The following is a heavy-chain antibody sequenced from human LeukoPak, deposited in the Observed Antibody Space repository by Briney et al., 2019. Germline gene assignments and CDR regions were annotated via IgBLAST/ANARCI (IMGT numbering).Heavy chain of an antibody. CDR1: GYSISIAFY. J-gene: IGHJ2*01. CDR2: ISHIGSS. Sequence: PQTLSLTCTVSGYSISIAFYWCWMRQPPGKGVEWIGSISHIGSSYYNPSLNSRVTISVDTSKNQCSLKLSSVTAADTAVYYCARGFDYYDCRGYLSSWYFDLWGRGTLVTVSS. D-gene: IGHD3-22*01. V-gene: IGHV4-38-2*02. CDR3: ARGFDYYDCRGYLSSWYFDL.